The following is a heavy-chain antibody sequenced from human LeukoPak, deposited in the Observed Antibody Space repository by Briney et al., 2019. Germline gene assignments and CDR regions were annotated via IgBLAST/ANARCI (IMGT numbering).Heavy chain of an antibody. CDR3: AKKEGDCSSTRCYGGIDY. Sequence: GGSLRLSCAASGFPFSDYAMGWVRQAPGKGLEWLSGISGSGVNTYYGDSVKGRFTISRDNSKNTVYLQVNSLRAEDTAMYYCAKKEGDCSSTRCYGGIDYWGQGTLVTVSS. J-gene: IGHJ4*02. D-gene: IGHD2-2*01. V-gene: IGHV3-23*01. CDR2: ISGSGVNT. CDR1: GFPFSDYA.